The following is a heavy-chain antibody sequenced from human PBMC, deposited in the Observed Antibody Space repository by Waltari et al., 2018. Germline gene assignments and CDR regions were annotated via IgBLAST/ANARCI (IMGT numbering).Heavy chain of an antibody. CDR1: GGSISSHY. J-gene: IGHJ3*02. V-gene: IGHV4-59*11. CDR2: IYYSGST. Sequence: QVQLQESGPGLVKPSETLSLTCTVSGGSISSHYWSWIRQPPGKGLEWVGYIYYSGSTNYNPSLKSRVTISVDTSKNQFSLKLSSVTAADTAVYYCARDSNQLLVAFDIWGQGTMVTVSS. CDR3: ARDSNQLLVAFDI. D-gene: IGHD2-2*01.